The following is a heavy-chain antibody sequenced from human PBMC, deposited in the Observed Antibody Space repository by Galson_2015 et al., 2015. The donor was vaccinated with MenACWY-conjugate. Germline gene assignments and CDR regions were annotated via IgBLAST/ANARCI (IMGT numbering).Heavy chain of an antibody. Sequence: SLRISCATSGFAFGGYLMGWFRQAPGKGLEWVGYIQSKNYGANTQYAASVKDRFSISRDDSRSIAYLEMNILKTEDTALYYCTRADHRYCSSTNCPFDHWGQGTLVTVSS. CDR2: IQSKNYGANT. V-gene: IGHV3-49*03. D-gene: IGHD2-15*01. CDR3: TRADHRYCSSTNCPFDH. CDR1: GFAFGGYL. J-gene: IGHJ4*02.